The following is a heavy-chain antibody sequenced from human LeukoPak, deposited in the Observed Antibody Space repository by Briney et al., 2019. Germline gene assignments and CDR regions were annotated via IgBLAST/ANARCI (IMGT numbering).Heavy chain of an antibody. CDR1: GFTFSSYA. Sequence: GGSLRLSCAASGFTFSSYAMHWVRQAPGKGLEWVAVISYDGSNKYYADSVKGRFTISRDNSKNTLYLQMNSLRAEDTAVYYCARDMGKDYGDYYFDYWGQGTLVTVSS. CDR2: ISYDGSNK. V-gene: IGHV3-30-3*01. CDR3: ARDMGKDYGDYYFDY. J-gene: IGHJ4*02. D-gene: IGHD4-17*01.